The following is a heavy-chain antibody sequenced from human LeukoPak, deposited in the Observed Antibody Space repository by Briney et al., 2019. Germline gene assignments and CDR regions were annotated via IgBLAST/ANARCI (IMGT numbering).Heavy chain of an antibody. Sequence: TPSETLSLTCTVSGGSISSYYWSWIRQPPGKGLEWIGYIYYSGSTNYNPSLKSRVTISVDTSKNQFSLKLSSVTAADTAVYYCASTLAGYCSSTSCLYFDYWGQGTLVTVSS. CDR3: ASTLAGYCSSTSCLYFDY. CDR2: IYYSGST. CDR1: GGSISSYY. J-gene: IGHJ4*02. V-gene: IGHV4-59*01. D-gene: IGHD2-2*03.